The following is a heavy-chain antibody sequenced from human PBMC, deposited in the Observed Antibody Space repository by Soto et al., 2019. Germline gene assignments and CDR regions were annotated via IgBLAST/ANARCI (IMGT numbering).Heavy chain of an antibody. CDR3: AKDAVENYGMDV. J-gene: IGHJ6*02. CDR2: IKQDGSEK. CDR1: GFTFSTYW. Sequence: PGGSLRLSCSASGFTFSTYWTSWVRQAPGKGLEWVANIKQDGSEKYYVDSVRGRFTISRDNSKNTLYLQMNSLRAEDTAVYYCAKDAVENYGMDVWGQGTTVTVSS. D-gene: IGHD2-15*01. V-gene: IGHV3-7*01.